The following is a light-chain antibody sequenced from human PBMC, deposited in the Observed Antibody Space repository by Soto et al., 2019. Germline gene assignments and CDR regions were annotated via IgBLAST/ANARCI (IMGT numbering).Light chain of an antibody. Sequence: DIQMNQSPSSLSSSVGDIVTITCRASQSISSYLNWYQQKPGKAPKXXXYAASSLQSGVPSRFSGSGSGTDFTLTISSLKTEDFATYYCQQSYSTLWTFGQGTKVDIK. V-gene: IGKV1-39*01. CDR2: AAS. CDR3: QQSYSTLWT. CDR1: QSISSY. J-gene: IGKJ1*01.